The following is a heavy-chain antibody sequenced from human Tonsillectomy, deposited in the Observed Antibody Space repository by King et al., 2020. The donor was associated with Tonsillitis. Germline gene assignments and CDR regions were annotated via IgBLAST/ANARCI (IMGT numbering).Heavy chain of an antibody. V-gene: IGHV1-69*01. CDR3: AGDSLAVTGTDY. CDR2: IIPIFVTT. D-gene: IGHD6-19*01. J-gene: IGHJ4*02. Sequence: QLVQSGAEVKKPGSSVKVSCKASGGTFSSYLISWVRQAPGQGVEWMGWIIPIFVTTNYAQKFQGRFTITADESTTTAYMELSSLRSEDTAVYFCAGDSLAVTGTDYWGQGTLVTVSS. CDR1: GGTFSSYL.